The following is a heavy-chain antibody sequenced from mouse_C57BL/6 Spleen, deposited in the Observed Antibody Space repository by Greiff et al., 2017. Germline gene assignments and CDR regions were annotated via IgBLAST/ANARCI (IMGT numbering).Heavy chain of an antibody. D-gene: IGHD2-10*01. J-gene: IGHJ4*01. CDR3: AREGPTMSYAMDY. V-gene: IGHV5-4*01. Sequence: EVQGVESGGGLVKPGGSLKLSCAASGFTFSSYAMSWVRQTPEKRLEWVATISDGGSYTYYPDNVKGRFTISRDNAKNNLYLQMSHLKSEDTAMYYCAREGPTMSYAMDYWGQGTSVTVSS. CDR2: ISDGGSYT. CDR1: GFTFSSYA.